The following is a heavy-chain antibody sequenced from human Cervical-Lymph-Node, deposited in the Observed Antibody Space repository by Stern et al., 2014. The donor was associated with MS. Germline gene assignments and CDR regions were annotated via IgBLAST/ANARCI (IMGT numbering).Heavy chain of an antibody. Sequence: QLQLQESGPGLVKPSQTLTLTCTVSGGSISSGGYYWSWLRQHPGKGLEGIGYIYYSGSTYYNPSLKSRVTISVDTSKNQFSLKLSSVTAADTAVYYCATADTSKVRAFDIWGQGTMVTVSS. V-gene: IGHV4-31*03. CDR1: GGSISSGGYY. D-gene: IGHD5-18*01. J-gene: IGHJ3*02. CDR2: IYYSGST. CDR3: ATADTSKVRAFDI.